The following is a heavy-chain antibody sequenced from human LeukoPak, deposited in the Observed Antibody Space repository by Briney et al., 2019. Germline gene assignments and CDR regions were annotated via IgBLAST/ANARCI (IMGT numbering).Heavy chain of an antibody. D-gene: IGHD3-16*02. CDR2: ISSSGSTI. CDR1: GFTFSDYF. CDR3: ARDYDYVWGSYRTPDAFDI. V-gene: IGHV3-11*01. J-gene: IGHJ3*02. Sequence: GGSLRLSCAASGFTFSDYFMSWIRQAPGKGLEWVSYISSSGSTIYYADSVKGRFTISRDNAKNSLYLQMNSLRAEDTAVYYCARDYDYVWGSYRTPDAFDIWGQGTMVTVSS.